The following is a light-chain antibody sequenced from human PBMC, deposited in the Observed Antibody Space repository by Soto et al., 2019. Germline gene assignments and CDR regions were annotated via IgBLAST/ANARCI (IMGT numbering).Light chain of an antibody. CDR2: AAS. Sequence: DIQMTQSPSSLSASVGDRVTITCRASQSISSFLNWYQQKPGKAPKPLIYAASSLQSGVPSRFSGSGSGTDFTLTISSLQPEEFATYYCQQSYSTPTFGQGTKVEIK. CDR1: QSISSF. V-gene: IGKV1-39*01. CDR3: QQSYSTPT. J-gene: IGKJ1*01.